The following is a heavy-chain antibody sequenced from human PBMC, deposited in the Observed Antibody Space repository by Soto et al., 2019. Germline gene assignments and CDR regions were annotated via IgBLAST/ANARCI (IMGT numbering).Heavy chain of an antibody. CDR2: IIPIFGTA. CDR1: GGTFSSYA. D-gene: IGHD6-19*01. J-gene: IGHJ3*02. CDR3: ARGGYSSGWDVRGPFDI. V-gene: IGHV1-69*01. Sequence: QVQLVQSGAEVKKPGSSVKVSCKASGGTFSSYAISWVRQAPGQGLEWRGGIIPIFGTANYAQKFQGRVTITADESTSTAYMELSSLRSEDTAVYYCARGGYSSGWDVRGPFDIWGQGTMVTVSS.